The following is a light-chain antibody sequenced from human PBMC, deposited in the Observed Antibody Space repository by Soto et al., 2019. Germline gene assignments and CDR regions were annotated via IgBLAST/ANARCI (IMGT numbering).Light chain of an antibody. CDR3: QQYSGWPRT. CDR1: QSVSNN. J-gene: IGKJ1*01. CDR2: TAS. Sequence: EIVMTQSPATLSVSPGESVTLSCRASQSVSNNLAWYQQKPGQTPRLLIYTASIRATGVPASFSGSGSGTEFTLPISSLQSEDSAVYYCQQYSGWPRTFRQGTKVEI. V-gene: IGKV3-15*01.